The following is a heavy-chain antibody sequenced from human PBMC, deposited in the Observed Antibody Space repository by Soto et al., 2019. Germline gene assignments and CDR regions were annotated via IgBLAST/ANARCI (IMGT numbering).Heavy chain of an antibody. CDR2: ISFDGTNK. D-gene: IGHD2-21*02. CDR3: AREVGTFYYHYGMDV. CDR1: GFTFSSYN. J-gene: IGHJ6*02. Sequence: QVQLVESGGGVVQPGRSLRLSCAASGFTFSSYNMEWVRQAPGKGLEWVTVISFDGTNKYYADSVQGRFTISRDNSKNTVYLEMNSLKPEDTAVYYCAREVGTFYYHYGMDVWGQGTTVTV. V-gene: IGHV3-30-3*01.